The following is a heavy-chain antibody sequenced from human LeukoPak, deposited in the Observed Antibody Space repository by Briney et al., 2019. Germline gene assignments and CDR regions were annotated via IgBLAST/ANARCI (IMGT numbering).Heavy chain of an antibody. Sequence: MSSETLSLTCTVSRGSFSSSTYYWSWVSQPPGKGLEWIASIYYTGSTYYNPSLKSRVTISLDMSKNEFFLTMTSVTAADTAVYFCTAEKNGSPHYWGQGTQVTVSS. CDR2: IYYTGST. CDR1: RGSFSSSTYY. V-gene: IGHV4-39*07. J-gene: IGHJ4*02. D-gene: IGHD2-8*01. CDR3: TAEKNGSPHY.